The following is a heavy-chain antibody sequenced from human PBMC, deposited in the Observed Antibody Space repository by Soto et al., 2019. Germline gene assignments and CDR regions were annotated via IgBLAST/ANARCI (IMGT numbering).Heavy chain of an antibody. CDR1: GFTFSSYA. V-gene: IGHV3-64D*08. D-gene: IGHD1-26*01. Sequence: PGGSLRLSCSASGFTFSSYAMHWVRQAPGKGLEYVSAISSNGGSTYYADSVKGRFTISRDNSKNTLYLQMSSLRAEDTAVYYCVKGGRGSQRYLSAFDIWGQGTMVTVS. J-gene: IGHJ3*02. CDR2: ISSNGGST. CDR3: VKGGRGSQRYLSAFDI.